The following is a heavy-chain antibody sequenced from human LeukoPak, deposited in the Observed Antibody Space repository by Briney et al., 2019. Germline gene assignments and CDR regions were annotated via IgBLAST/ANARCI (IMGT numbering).Heavy chain of an antibody. V-gene: IGHV1-18*01. CDR2: ISAYNGNT. Sequence: GASVKVSCKASGYTFTSYGISWVRQAPGQGLEWMGWISAYNGNTNYAQKLQGRVTMTTDTSTSTAYMELRSLRSDDTAVYYCARDCPVRGYYDSSGYYSFDYWGQGTLVTVSS. CDR1: GYTFTSYG. J-gene: IGHJ4*02. D-gene: IGHD3-22*01. CDR3: ARDCPVRGYYDSSGYYSFDY.